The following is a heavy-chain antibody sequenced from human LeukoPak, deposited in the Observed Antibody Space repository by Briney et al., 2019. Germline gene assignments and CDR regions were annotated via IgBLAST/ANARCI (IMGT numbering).Heavy chain of an antibody. J-gene: IGHJ4*02. CDR2: IYYSGST. CDR3: ATGDRYSYALDY. V-gene: IGHV4-39*01. CDR1: GDSISTSGYY. Sequence: SETLSLTCTVSGDSISTSGYYWDCFRQPPGKELEWIGSIYYSGSTYYNPSLKSRVTISVDTSKNQFSLKLSSVTAADTAVYYCATGDRYSYALDYWGQGTLVAVSS. D-gene: IGHD5-18*01.